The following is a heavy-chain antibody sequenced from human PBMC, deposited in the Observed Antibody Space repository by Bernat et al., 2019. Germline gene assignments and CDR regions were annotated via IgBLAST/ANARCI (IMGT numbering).Heavy chain of an antibody. Sequence: QVQLQESGPGLVKPSETLSLTCTVSGGSISSYYWSWIRQPPGKGLEWIGYIYYSGSTNYNPSLKSRVTISVDTSKNQFSLKLSSVTAADTAVYYCARDSSTYYYDSSGYLDYGGQGTLVTVSS. CDR3: ARDSSTYYYDSSGYLDY. CDR2: IYYSGST. CDR1: GGSISSYY. J-gene: IGHJ4*02. V-gene: IGHV4-59*01. D-gene: IGHD3-22*01.